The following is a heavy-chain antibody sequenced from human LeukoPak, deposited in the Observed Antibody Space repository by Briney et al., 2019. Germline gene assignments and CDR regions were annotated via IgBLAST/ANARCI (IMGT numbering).Heavy chain of an antibody. CDR2: ISYDGSNK. J-gene: IGHJ3*02. CDR1: GFTFSSYA. Sequence: PGGSLRLSCAASGFTFSSYAMHWVRQAPGKGLEWVAVISYDGSNKYYADSVKGRFTISRDNSKNTLYLQMNSLRAEDTAVYYCFCYGSGRNDAFDIWGQGTMVTVSS. V-gene: IGHV3-30*04. D-gene: IGHD3-10*01. CDR3: FCYGSGRNDAFDI.